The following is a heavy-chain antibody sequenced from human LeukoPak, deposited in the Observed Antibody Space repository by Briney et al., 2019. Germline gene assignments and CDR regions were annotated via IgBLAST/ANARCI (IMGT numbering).Heavy chain of an antibody. CDR3: AKSYYYDSSGHYGVIDY. Sequence: PGGSLRLSCAASGFTFSSYGMHWVRQAPGKGLEWVAVISYDGSNKYYADSVKGRFTISRDNSKNTLYLQMNSLRAEDTAVYYCAKSYYYDSSGHYGVIDYWGQGTLVTVSS. V-gene: IGHV3-30*18. CDR1: GFTFSSYG. CDR2: ISYDGSNK. D-gene: IGHD3-22*01. J-gene: IGHJ4*02.